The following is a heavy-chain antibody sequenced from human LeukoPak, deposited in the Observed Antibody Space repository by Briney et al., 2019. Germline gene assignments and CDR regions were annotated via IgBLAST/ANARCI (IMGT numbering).Heavy chain of an antibody. CDR3: ARGPQSRYDILTGYFTPDEYYFDY. D-gene: IGHD3-9*01. V-gene: IGHV3-7*01. CDR2: IKQDGSAK. J-gene: IGHJ4*02. CDR1: GFTFSSYW. Sequence: GGSLRLSCAASGFTFSSYWMSWVRQAPWEGLEWVANIKQDGSAKFYVDSLKGRFTISRNNAKSSLYLQMNSLRAEDTAVYYCARGPQSRYDILTGYFTPDEYYFDYWGQGILVTVSS.